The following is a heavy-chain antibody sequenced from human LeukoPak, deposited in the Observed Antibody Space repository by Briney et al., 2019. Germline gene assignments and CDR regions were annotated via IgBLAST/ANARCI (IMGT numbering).Heavy chain of an antibody. D-gene: IGHD4-17*01. V-gene: IGHV3-30*02. CDR2: IRYDGSNK. CDR3: AKDMASAVTKYFQH. CDR1: GFTFSRYD. J-gene: IGHJ1*01. Sequence: PGGSLRLSCVGSGFTFSRYDVHWVRQAPGKGLEWVAFIRYDGSNKYYADSVKGRFTISRDNSKNTLYLQMNSLRAEDTAVYYCAKDMASAVTKYFQHWGQGTLVTVSS.